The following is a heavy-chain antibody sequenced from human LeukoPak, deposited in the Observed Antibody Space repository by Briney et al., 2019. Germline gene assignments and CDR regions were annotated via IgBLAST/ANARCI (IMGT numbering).Heavy chain of an antibody. CDR3: ARRPRGLLWFGELPEGYYFDY. V-gene: IGHV5-51*01. Sequence: GESLKISCKGSGYSFTSYWIGWVRQMPGKGLEWMGIIYPGDSDTRYSPSFQGQVTISADKSISTAYLQWSSLKASDTAMYYCARRPRGLLWFGELPEGYYFDYWGQGTLVTVSS. CDR1: GYSFTSYW. D-gene: IGHD3-10*01. CDR2: IYPGDSDT. J-gene: IGHJ4*02.